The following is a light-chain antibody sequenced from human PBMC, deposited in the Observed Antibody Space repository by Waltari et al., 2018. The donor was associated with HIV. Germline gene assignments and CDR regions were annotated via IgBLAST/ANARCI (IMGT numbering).Light chain of an antibody. Sequence: SYDLTQAPSVSVSPGQTARITSFGPIMTSKYPFWYQQKSGQAPALVIYEGYKRPSGIPERFSGSRSGTTATLTITGAQVDDEGDYYCYSTDSSGKGVFGGGTKLTVL. CDR1: IMTSKY. CDR3: YSTDSSGKGV. V-gene: IGLV3-10*01. CDR2: EGY. J-gene: IGLJ3*02.